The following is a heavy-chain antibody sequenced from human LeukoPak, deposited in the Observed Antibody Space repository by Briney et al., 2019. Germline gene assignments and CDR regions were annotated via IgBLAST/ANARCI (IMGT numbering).Heavy chain of an antibody. CDR2: IIPIFGTA. CDR1: GGTFSSYA. V-gene: IGHV1-69*13. D-gene: IGHD4-23*01. J-gene: IGHJ4*02. CDR3: ARVTRPYITPPDY. Sequence: ASVKVSCKASGGTFSSYAISWVRQAPGRGLEWMGGIIPIFGTANYAQKFQGRVTITADESTSTAYMELSSLRSEDTAVYYCARVTRPYITPPDYWGQGTLVTVSS.